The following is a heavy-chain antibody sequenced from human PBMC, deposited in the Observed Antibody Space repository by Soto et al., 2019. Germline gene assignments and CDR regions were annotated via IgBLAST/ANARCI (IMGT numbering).Heavy chain of an antibody. D-gene: IGHD3-3*01. J-gene: IGHJ4*02. CDR2: IYYSGST. CDR3: ASFCSGYYRSF. V-gene: IGHV4-59*12. CDR1: GGSISSYY. Sequence: PSETLSLTCTVSGGSISSYYWSWIRQPPGKGLEWIGYIYYSGSTNYNPSLKSRVAMSVDTSKDHFSLKLSSVTAAGTAVYFCASFCSGYYRSFWGTGTPGTASS.